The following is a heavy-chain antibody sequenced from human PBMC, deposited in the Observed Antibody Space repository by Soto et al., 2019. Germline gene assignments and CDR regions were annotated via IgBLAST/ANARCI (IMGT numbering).Heavy chain of an antibody. CDR1: GYTFTNYA. D-gene: IGHD2-2*01. CDR3: ARGHLAVVPVASWFYYMDV. V-gene: IGHV1-3*01. CDR2: INAGNGST. Sequence: QVQLVQSGAEVEKPGASVKVSCKASGYTFTNYAVHWVRQAPGQRLEWMGWINAGNGSTRFSQNLQGRVTITRDTSARTVYMELSSLRSEDTAVYYCARGHLAVVPVASWFYYMDVWGKGTTVTVSS. J-gene: IGHJ6*03.